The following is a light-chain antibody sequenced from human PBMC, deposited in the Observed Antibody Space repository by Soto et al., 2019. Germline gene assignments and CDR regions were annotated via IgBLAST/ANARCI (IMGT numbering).Light chain of an antibody. CDR3: QQYHYYVT. CDR1: QSVSRK. V-gene: IGKV3-15*01. CDR2: GAS. Sequence: EIVMTQSPATLSVSPGERATLSCRASQSVSRKLAWYQHKPGQAPRLLIFGASTRATGIPARFSGSGAGTEFTLTISSLQSEDFAVYYCQQYHYYVTFGQGTRLESK. J-gene: IGKJ5*01.